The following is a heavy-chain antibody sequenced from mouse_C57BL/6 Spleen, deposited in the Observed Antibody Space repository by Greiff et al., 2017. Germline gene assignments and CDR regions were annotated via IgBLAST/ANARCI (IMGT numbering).Heavy chain of an antibody. CDR3: ARRARTIVTHYYAMDY. CDR1: GYTFTSYD. J-gene: IGHJ4*01. D-gene: IGHD2-5*01. Sequence: VQLQQSGPELVKPGASVKLSCKASGYTFTSYDINWVKQRPGQGLEWIGWIYPRDGSTKYNEKFKGKATLTVDTSSSTAYMELHSLTSEDSAVYFCARRARTIVTHYYAMDYWGQGTSVTVSS. V-gene: IGHV1-85*01. CDR2: IYPRDGST.